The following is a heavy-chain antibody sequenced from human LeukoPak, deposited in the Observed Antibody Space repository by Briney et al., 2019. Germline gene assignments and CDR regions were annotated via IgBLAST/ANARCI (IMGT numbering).Heavy chain of an antibody. D-gene: IGHD1-26*01. CDR3: AKDLIVGVPGALDP. CDR1: GFTFSSYG. J-gene: IGHJ5*02. Sequence: GGSLRLSCAASGFTFSSYGMHWVRQAPGKGLEWVAFIRYDGSNKYYADSVKGRFTISRDNSKNTLYLQMNSLRAEDTAVYYCAKDLIVGVPGALDPWGQGTLVTVSS. CDR2: IRYDGSNK. V-gene: IGHV3-30*02.